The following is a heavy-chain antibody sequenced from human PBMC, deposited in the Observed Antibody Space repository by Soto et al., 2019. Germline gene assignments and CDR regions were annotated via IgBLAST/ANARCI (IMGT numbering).Heavy chain of an antibody. J-gene: IGHJ5*02. Sequence: GSFGWRWDHQETGKGLEWVASISASSRSTYYADSVRGRFSISRDNSKNTLVLQMKILTAADTALYFCAKNYYESGSYYLFDAWGQRTQVPGFS. CDR3: AKNYYESGSYYLFDA. CDR1: GSFG. V-gene: IGHV3-23*01. D-gene: IGHD3-10*01. CDR2: ISASSRST.